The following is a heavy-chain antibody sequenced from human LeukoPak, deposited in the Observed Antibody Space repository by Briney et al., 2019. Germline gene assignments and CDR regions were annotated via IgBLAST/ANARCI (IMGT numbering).Heavy chain of an antibody. CDR3: ARLSAYYYGSYFYYYMDV. J-gene: IGHJ6*03. Sequence: GGSLRLSCEASGFSFSSYWMSWARQAPGKGPEWVANIKQDESEKYSVDSVKGRFTISRDNAKNSLYLQMKNLRADDTALYYCARLSAYYYGSYFYYYMDVWGKGTTVTVSS. V-gene: IGHV3-7*01. CDR2: IKQDESEK. CDR1: GFSFSSYW. D-gene: IGHD3-10*01.